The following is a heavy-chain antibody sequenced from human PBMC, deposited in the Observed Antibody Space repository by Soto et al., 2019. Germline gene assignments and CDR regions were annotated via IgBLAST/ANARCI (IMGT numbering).Heavy chain of an antibody. V-gene: IGHV1-69*01. J-gene: IGHJ4*02. CDR3: ARDGGRHSGGSDY. CDR2: IIPIFGTA. D-gene: IGHD1-26*01. Sequence: QVQMVQSGAEVKKPGSSVKVSCKASVGTFISYSINWVRQAPGQGLEWMGEIIPIFGTANYAHKFQGRVTITADESTSTAYMELISLRAEDTAVYYGARDGGRHSGGSDYWGQGTLVTVSS. CDR1: VGTFISYS.